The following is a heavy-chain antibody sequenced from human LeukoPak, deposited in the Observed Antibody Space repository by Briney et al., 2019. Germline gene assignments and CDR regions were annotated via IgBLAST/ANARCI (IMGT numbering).Heavy chain of an antibody. J-gene: IGHJ5*02. CDR3: ARDRGDSPTTWWFDP. V-gene: IGHV1-2*02. CDR2: INPNSGGT. Sequence: ASVKVSCKASGYTFTGYSMHWVRQAPGQGLEWMGWINPNSGGTNYAQKFQGRVTMTRDTSISTAYMELSRLRSDDTAVHYCARDRGDSPTTWWFDPWGQGTLVTVSS. CDR1: GYTFTGYS. D-gene: IGHD4-17*01.